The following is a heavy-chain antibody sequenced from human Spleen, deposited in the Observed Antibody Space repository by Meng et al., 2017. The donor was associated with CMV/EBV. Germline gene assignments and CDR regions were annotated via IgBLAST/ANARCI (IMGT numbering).Heavy chain of an antibody. J-gene: IGHJ4*02. CDR3: ARDSLEYYLDY. CDR1: GFTFSSYW. CDR2: INSDGSST. D-gene: IGHD2/OR15-2a*01. V-gene: IGHV3-74*01. Sequence: GESLKISCAASGFTFSSYWMHWVRQAPGKGLVWVSRINSDGSSTSYADSVKGRFTISRDNAKNTLYLQMNSLRAEDTAVYYCARDSLEYYLDYWGQGTLVTVSS.